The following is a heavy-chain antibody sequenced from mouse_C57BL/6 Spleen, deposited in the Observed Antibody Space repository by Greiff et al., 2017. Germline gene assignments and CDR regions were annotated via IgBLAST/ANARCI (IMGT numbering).Heavy chain of an antibody. CDR1: GFTFSDYG. CDR3: ARGRYDYGSSYGYFDV. CDR2: ISSGSSTI. J-gene: IGHJ1*03. D-gene: IGHD1-1*01. Sequence: EVQLVESGGGLVKPGGSLKLSCAASGFTFSDYGMHWVRQAQEKGLEWVAYISSGSSTIYYADTVKGRFTISRDNAKNTLFLQMASLRSEDTAMYYGARGRYDYGSSYGYFDVWGTGTTVTVSS. V-gene: IGHV5-17*01.